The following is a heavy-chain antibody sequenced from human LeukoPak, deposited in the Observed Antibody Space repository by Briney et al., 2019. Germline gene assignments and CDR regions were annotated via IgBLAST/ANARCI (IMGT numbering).Heavy chain of an antibody. J-gene: IGHJ4*02. CDR2: ISGSGGDT. CDR1: GSTFRSYA. Sequence: GGSLRLSCAASGSTFRSYAIYWVRQAPGKGLEWVSGISGSGGDTYFADSVKGRFTISRDHSKNTVFLQMDSLRAEDTAVYYCAKTTAGNSSGRYPGWPADYWGQGTLVTVSS. V-gene: IGHV3-23*01. D-gene: IGHD6-19*01. CDR3: AKTTAGNSSGRYPGWPADY.